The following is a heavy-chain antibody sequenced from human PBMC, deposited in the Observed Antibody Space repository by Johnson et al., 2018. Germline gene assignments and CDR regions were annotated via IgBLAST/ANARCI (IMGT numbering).Heavy chain of an antibody. CDR2: INPNSGNT. CDR3: ARNYDYVWGSYPPYAFDI. Sequence: QVQLVESGAEVKKPGASVKVSCKATGYTFSGYYVHWVRQAPGQGLEWMGWINPNSGNTGYAQKFQGRVTMTRNTSISTAYMELSSLRSEDTAGYYWARNYDYVWGSYPPYAFDIWGQGTMVTVSS. CDR1: GYTFSGYY. D-gene: IGHD3-16*02. V-gene: IGHV1-8*02. J-gene: IGHJ3*02.